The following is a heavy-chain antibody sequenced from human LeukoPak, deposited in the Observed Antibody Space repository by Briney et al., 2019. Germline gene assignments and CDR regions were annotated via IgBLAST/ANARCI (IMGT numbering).Heavy chain of an antibody. CDR2: INTDGSHT. V-gene: IGHV3-74*01. Sequence: GGSLRLSCAASGFTFNNYWMHWVRQAPGKGLVWVSRINTDGSHTNYADSVKGRFTFSRDNAKNTLYLQMNSLRAEDTAVYYCARDPSIAARDDDAFDIWGQGTMVTVSS. CDR3: ARDPSIAARDDDAFDI. D-gene: IGHD6-6*01. CDR1: GFTFNNYW. J-gene: IGHJ3*02.